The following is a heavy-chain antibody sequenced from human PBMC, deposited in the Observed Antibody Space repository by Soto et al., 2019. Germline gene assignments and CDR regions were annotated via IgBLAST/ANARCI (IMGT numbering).Heavy chain of an antibody. CDR1: GGSISSGDYY. CDR3: ARYDYGDPSPFDY. D-gene: IGHD4-17*01. V-gene: IGHV4-30-4*01. J-gene: IGHJ4*02. CDR2: IYYSGST. Sequence: SETLSLTCTVSGGSISSGDYYWSWIRQPPGKGLEWIGYIYYSGSTYYNPSLKSRVTISVDTSKNQFSLKLSSVTAADTAVYYCARYDYGDPSPFDYWGQGTLVTVSS.